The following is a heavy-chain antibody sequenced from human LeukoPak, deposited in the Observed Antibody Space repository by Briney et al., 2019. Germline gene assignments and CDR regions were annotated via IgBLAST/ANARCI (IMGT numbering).Heavy chain of an antibody. Sequence: GGSLRLSCAASGFTVSSNYMSWVRQAPGKGLEWISIIYTGGTTYYADSVKGRFTISRDTSKNTLYLQMNSLRVEDTAVYYCARNSAFDCWGQGTLVTVSS. CDR3: ARNSAFDC. J-gene: IGHJ4*02. CDR2: IYTGGTT. V-gene: IGHV3-53*01. CDR1: GFTVSSNY. D-gene: IGHD1-1*01.